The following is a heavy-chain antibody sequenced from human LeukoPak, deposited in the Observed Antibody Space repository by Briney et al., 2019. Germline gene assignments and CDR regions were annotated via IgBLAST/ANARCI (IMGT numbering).Heavy chain of an antibody. D-gene: IGHD6-19*01. J-gene: IGHJ5*02. CDR1: GGSISSRSYY. V-gene: IGHV4-39*01. CDR2: FYYNDNT. CDR3: ARHAAVEGSSGWSPLWWFDP. Sequence: SETLSLTCTVSGGSISSRSYYWGWIRQPPGKGLEWTGSFYYNDNTYYNPSLKSRVTISVDTSKSQFSLKLSSVTAADTAVYYCARHAAVEGSSGWSPLWWFDPWGQGTLVTVSS.